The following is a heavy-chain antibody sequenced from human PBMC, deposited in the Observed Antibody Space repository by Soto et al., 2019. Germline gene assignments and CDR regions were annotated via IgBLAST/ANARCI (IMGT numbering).Heavy chain of an antibody. Sequence: SVKVSCKASGATFSSYTISWVRQAPGQGLEWMGRIIPILDIANYAQKFQGRVTISADKSTSTAYMELSSLRSEDTAVYYCARDLRAAAEVFDPWGQGTLVTVSS. CDR3: ARDLRAAAEVFDP. CDR2: IIPILDIA. J-gene: IGHJ5*02. V-gene: IGHV1-69*04. D-gene: IGHD6-13*01. CDR1: GATFSSYT.